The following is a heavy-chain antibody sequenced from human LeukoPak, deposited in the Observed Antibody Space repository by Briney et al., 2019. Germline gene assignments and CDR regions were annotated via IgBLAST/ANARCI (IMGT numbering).Heavy chain of an antibody. Sequence: GGSLRLSCAASGFTFSSYSMNWVRQAPGKGLEWVSSISSSSSYIYYADSVKGRFTISRDNAKNSLYLQMNSLRAEDTAVYYCARARTTVTSFDYWGQGTLVTVSP. CDR1: GFTFSSYS. CDR3: ARARTTVTSFDY. CDR2: ISSSSSYI. J-gene: IGHJ4*02. D-gene: IGHD4-17*01. V-gene: IGHV3-21*01.